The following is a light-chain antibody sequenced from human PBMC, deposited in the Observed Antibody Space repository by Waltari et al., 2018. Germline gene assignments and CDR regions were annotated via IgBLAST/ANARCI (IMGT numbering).Light chain of an antibody. CDR2: QDR. CDR3: QAWDSSTAWV. J-gene: IGLJ3*02. Sequence: SYELTQPPSVSVSPGQTASITCSGDKLGDKYARWYQQKPGQSPVLVIYQDRKRPSGIPERFSGSNSGNTATLTISGTQAMDEADYYCQAWDSSTAWVFGGGTKLTVL. V-gene: IGLV3-1*01. CDR1: KLGDKY.